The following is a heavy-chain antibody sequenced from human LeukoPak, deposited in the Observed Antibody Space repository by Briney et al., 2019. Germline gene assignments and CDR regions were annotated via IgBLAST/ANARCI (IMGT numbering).Heavy chain of an antibody. D-gene: IGHD2-8*01. Sequence: ASVKVSCKASGYTFTSYGISWVRQAPGQGLEWMGWIRAYNGNTNYAQKLQGRVTMTTDTSTSTAYMELRSLRSDDTAVYYCARAHRLGNLYGFDYWGQGTLVTVSS. CDR2: IRAYNGNT. J-gene: IGHJ4*02. CDR3: ARAHRLGNLYGFDY. CDR1: GYTFTSYG. V-gene: IGHV1-18*01.